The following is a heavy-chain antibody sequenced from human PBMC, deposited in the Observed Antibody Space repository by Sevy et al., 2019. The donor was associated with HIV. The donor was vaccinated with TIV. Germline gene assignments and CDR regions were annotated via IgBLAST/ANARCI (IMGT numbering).Heavy chain of an antibody. CDR3: TITKDYYDNSGYPFDY. CDR2: FDPEDGET. CDR1: GFTLSEVS. Sequence: ASVKVSCKVSGFTLSEVSMHWVRQAPGKGLEWMGTFDPEDGETIYAHKFQGRVTMTEDTSTDTAYMELSSLRSEDTAVFYCTITKDYYDNSGYPFDYWGQGTLVTVSS. V-gene: IGHV1-24*01. D-gene: IGHD3-22*01. J-gene: IGHJ4*02.